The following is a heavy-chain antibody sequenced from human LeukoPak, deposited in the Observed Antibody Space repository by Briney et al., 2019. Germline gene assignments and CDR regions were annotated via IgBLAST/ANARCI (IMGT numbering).Heavy chain of an antibody. CDR3: VRRDSTGWNYFDY. Sequence: SETLSLTCTVSGGSINSHYWSWIRQPPGKELEWIGDIYYSGSTKYNPSLKSRVTISVDTSKNHLSLKLSSVLAADTAIYYCVRRDSTGWNYFDYWGQGILVTVSS. V-gene: IGHV4-59*08. J-gene: IGHJ4*02. D-gene: IGHD6-19*01. CDR2: IYYSGST. CDR1: GGSINSHY.